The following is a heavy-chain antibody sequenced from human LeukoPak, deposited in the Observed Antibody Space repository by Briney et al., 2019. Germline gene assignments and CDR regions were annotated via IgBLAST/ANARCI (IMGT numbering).Heavy chain of an antibody. CDR3: KKDTGEGYSSSSPMRY. Sequence: GGSLRLSCAASGFTVSSNEMSWVRQAPGKVLEWVSCISGGSTYYADSRKGRFTISRDNSKNTLHLQMNSLRAEDTAVYYCKKDTGEGYSSSSPMRYWGQGTLVTVSS. D-gene: IGHD6-6*01. V-gene: IGHV3-38-3*01. CDR2: ISGGST. J-gene: IGHJ4*02. CDR1: GFTVSSNE.